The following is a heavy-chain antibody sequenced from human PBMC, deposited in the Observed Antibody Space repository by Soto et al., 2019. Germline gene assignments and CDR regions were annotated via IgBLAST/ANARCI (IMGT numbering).Heavy chain of an antibody. D-gene: IGHD6-13*01. CDR2: IYYSGST. J-gene: IGHJ6*02. V-gene: IGHV4-59*01. CDR3: ARSPAADLNYYYYYGMDV. Sequence: SETLSLTCTVSGGSISSYYWSWIRQPPGKVLEWIGYIYYSGSTNYNPSLKSRVTISVDTSKNQFSLKLSSVTAADTAVYYCARSPAADLNYYYYYGMDVWGQGTTVTVSS. CDR1: GGSISSYY.